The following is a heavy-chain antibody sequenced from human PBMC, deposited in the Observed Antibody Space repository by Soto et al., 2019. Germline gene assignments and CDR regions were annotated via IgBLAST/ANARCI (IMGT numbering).Heavy chain of an antibody. J-gene: IGHJ4*02. V-gene: IGHV1-18*01. Sequence: ASVKVSCKTSGYTFTSYGISWVRQAPGQGLEWMGWFSVNDGNIRYAQKLQGRVTMTTDTSTSTAYMELRNLKSDDTAVYYCARERSGPDYWGQGTLVTVSS. D-gene: IGHD5-12*01. CDR2: FSVNDGNI. CDR3: ARERSGPDY. CDR1: GYTFTSYG.